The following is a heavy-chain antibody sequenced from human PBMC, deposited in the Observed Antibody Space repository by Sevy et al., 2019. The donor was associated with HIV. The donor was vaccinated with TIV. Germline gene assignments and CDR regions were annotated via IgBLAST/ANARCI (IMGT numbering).Heavy chain of an antibody. D-gene: IGHD5-18*01. CDR2: ISSGGTFT. CDR3: ARVRYNYCSYYFDY. Sequence: GGSLRLSCVVSTFTFSGYYITWIRQAPGKGLEGISHISSGGTFTSHADYVKGRFTRSRDNAKNSLYLQINSLRAEDAAVYYCARVRYNYCSYYFDYWGQGTLVTVSS. V-gene: IGHV3-11*01. CDR1: TFTFSGYY. J-gene: IGHJ4*02.